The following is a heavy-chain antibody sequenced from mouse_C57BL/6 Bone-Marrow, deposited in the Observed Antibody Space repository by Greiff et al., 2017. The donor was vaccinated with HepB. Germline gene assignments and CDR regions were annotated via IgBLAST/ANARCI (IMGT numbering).Heavy chain of an antibody. Sequence: EVHLVESGGGLVKPGGSLKLSCAASGFTFSDYGMHWVRQAPEKGLEWVAYISSGSSTIYYADTVKGRFTISRDNAKNTLFLQMTSLRSEDTAMYYCARSVYYYGSSYEAWFAYWGQGTLVTVSA. CDR1: GFTFSDYG. CDR2: ISSGSSTI. CDR3: ARSVYYYGSSYEAWFAY. J-gene: IGHJ3*01. V-gene: IGHV5-17*01. D-gene: IGHD1-1*01.